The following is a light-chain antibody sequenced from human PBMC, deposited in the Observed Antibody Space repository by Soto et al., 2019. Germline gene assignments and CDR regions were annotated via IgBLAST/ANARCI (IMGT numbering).Light chain of an antibody. CDR3: HQRQSWPRT. CDR1: QAVNTR. Sequence: EIVLTQSPSTLSSFPGDRVTLSCWASQAVNTRLAWYQHKPGQAPRLLIYLASNRAAGVPARFSGSGSGTDFTLTISDVEPEDFAVYYCHQRQSWPRTFGQGTKVDI. CDR2: LAS. V-gene: IGKV3-11*01. J-gene: IGKJ1*01.